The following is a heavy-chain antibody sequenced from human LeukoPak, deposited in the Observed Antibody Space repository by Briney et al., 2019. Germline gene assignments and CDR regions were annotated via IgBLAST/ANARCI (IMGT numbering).Heavy chain of an antibody. V-gene: IGHV3-74*01. J-gene: IGHJ4*02. D-gene: IGHD3-22*01. CDR2: INTDGSST. CDR3: GRRYYDSSGYLRVDY. CDR1: GFTLNSYW. Sequence: GGSLRLSCAASGFTLNSYWMHWVRQTPGTGLVWVSRINTDGSSTTYADSVKGRFTISRDNAKNTLYLQMNSLRAEDTAVYYCGRRYYDSSGYLRVDYWGQGTLVTVSS.